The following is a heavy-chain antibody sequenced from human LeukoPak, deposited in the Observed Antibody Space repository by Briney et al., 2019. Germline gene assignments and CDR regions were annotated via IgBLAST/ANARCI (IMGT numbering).Heavy chain of an antibody. CDR2: INPNSGGT. Sequence: ASVKVSCKASGYTFTRYYVHWVRQAPGQGLEWMGWINPNSGGTNYAQKFQGRVTMTRDTSISTAYMELSRLRSDDTAVYYCARARYYYGSGGFDPWGRGTLVTVSS. V-gene: IGHV1-2*02. D-gene: IGHD3-10*01. CDR1: GYTFTRYY. J-gene: IGHJ2*01. CDR3: ARARYYYGSGGFDP.